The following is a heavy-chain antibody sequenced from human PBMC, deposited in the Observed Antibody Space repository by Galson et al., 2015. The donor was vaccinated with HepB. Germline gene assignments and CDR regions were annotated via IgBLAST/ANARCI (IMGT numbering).Heavy chain of an antibody. V-gene: IGHV1-69*06. D-gene: IGHD2-2*01. CDR1: GGTFSSYA. Sequence: SVKVSCKASGGTFSSYAISWVRQAPGQGLEWMGEIIPIFGTANYAQKFQGRVTITADKSTSTAYMELSSLRSEDTAVYYCARDGGSYCSSTSCHYYYYYGMDVWGQGTTVTVSS. J-gene: IGHJ6*02. CDR3: ARDGGSYCSSTSCHYYYYYGMDV. CDR2: IIPIFGTA.